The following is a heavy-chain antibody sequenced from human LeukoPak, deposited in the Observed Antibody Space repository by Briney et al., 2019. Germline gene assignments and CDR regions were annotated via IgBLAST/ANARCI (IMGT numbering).Heavy chain of an antibody. CDR3: ARGWYCSGGSCYFDY. Sequence: ASVKVSCKASGYTFTSYGISWVRQAPGQGLEWMGWISAYNGNTNYAQKLQGRVTMTTDTSTSTAYVELRSLRSDDTAVYYCARGWYCSGGSCYFDYWGQGTLVTVSS. V-gene: IGHV1-18*01. CDR1: GYTFTSYG. D-gene: IGHD2-15*01. J-gene: IGHJ4*02. CDR2: ISAYNGNT.